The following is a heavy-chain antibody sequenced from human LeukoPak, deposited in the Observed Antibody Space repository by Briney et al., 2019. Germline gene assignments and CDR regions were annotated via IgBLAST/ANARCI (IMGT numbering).Heavy chain of an antibody. CDR3: VRDTRPFGYSYDY. V-gene: IGHV3-23*01. J-gene: IGHJ4*02. CDR1: GFTFSSYA. D-gene: IGHD5-18*01. CDR2: VTGSGDST. Sequence: GGSLRLSCAASGFTFSSYAMSWVRQIPEKGLEWVSSVTGSGDSTYYADSVEGRFTISRDNAKNTVYLEMNSLRAEDTAVYYCVRDTRPFGYSYDYWGQGTLVTVSS.